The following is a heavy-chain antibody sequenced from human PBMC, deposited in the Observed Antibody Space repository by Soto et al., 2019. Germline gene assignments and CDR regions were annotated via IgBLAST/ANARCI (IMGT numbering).Heavy chain of an antibody. Sequence: QVQLQQWGAGLLKPSETLSLTCAVYGGSFSGYYWSWIRQHPGKGLEGIGEVNHSGSTNYNPSLKSRVTISVDASKHQFSLRLSSVTAADTAVYYCARAAWELPACDIWGQGTMVTVSS. J-gene: IGHJ3*02. CDR3: ARAAWELPACDI. V-gene: IGHV4-34*01. CDR2: VNHSGST. D-gene: IGHD1-26*01. CDR1: GGSFSGYY.